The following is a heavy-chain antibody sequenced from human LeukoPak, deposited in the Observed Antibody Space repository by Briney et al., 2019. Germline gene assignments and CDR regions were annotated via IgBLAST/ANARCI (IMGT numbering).Heavy chain of an antibody. D-gene: IGHD5-12*01. V-gene: IGHV1-69*01. CDR1: GTFXSXA. CDR2: IIPIFGKA. CDR3: ARDWVSGSRFDY. Sequence: GTFXSXAXXWXRXXXGQXXXXMGGIIPIFGKANSEQKLQGRVTIKADESTSTAYMELSSLRSEDTAVYYCARDWVSGSRFDYWGQGTLVTVSS. J-gene: IGHJ4*02.